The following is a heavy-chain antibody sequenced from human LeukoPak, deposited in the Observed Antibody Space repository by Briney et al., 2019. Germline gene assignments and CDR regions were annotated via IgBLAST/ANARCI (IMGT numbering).Heavy chain of an antibody. Sequence: KPSETLSLTCTVSGYSISSGYYWGWIRQPPGKGLEWIGSIYHSGSTYYNPSLKSRVTISVDTSKNQFSLKLSSATAADTAVYYCARHPYDFWSGVDYWGQGTLVTVSS. CDR3: ARHPYDFWSGVDY. CDR1: GYSISSGYY. CDR2: IYHSGST. D-gene: IGHD3-3*01. V-gene: IGHV4-38-2*02. J-gene: IGHJ4*02.